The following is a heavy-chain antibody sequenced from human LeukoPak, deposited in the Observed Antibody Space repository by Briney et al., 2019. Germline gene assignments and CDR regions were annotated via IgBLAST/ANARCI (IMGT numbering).Heavy chain of an antibody. D-gene: IGHD3-22*01. CDR2: IKQDGSEK. Sequence: GGSLRLSCAASGFTFSSYEMNWVRQAPGKGLEWVANIKQDGSEKYYVDSVKGRFTISRDNAKNSLYLQMNSLRAEDTAVYYCATSSGYYQGAFDIWGQGTMVTVSS. V-gene: IGHV3-7*01. CDR3: ATSSGYYQGAFDI. J-gene: IGHJ3*02. CDR1: GFTFSSYE.